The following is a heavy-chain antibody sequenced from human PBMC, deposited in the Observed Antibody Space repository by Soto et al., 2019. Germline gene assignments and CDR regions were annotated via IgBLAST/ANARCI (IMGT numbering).Heavy chain of an antibody. Sequence: QVQLVEAGGGVVQPGRSLRLSCGASGFTFNSHGMHWVRQAPGKGLEWVAVISYEGSNNFYAESVKGRFTISRDNTKNTLYLKMISLRREDTAVYYCARGAEYQLLSRDYFYGMDVWGQGTTFAGSS. J-gene: IGHJ6*02. D-gene: IGHD2-2*01. CDR2: ISYEGSNN. CDR1: GFTFNSHG. V-gene: IGHV3-30*03. CDR3: ARGAEYQLLSRDYFYGMDV.